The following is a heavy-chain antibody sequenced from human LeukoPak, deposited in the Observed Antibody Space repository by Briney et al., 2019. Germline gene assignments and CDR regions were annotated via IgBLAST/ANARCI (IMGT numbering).Heavy chain of an antibody. CDR3: AREESGGLFDY. J-gene: IGHJ4*02. CDR2: VNPSGGTT. Sequence: ASVKVSCKASGYTFSRYYIHWVRQAPGQGLEWMGKVNPSGGTTTYAQKFQGRVTVTRDTPTSTVYTEMSSLRPGDTAAYYCAREESGGLFDYWGQGTLLTVSS. V-gene: IGHV1-46*01. CDR1: GYTFSRYY. D-gene: IGHD3-16*01.